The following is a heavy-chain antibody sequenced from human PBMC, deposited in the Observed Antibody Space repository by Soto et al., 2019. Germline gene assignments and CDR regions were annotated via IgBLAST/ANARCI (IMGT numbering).Heavy chain of an antibody. CDR3: ATDPTPFACPSTGDYGRDV. CDR1: GFTFPNFA. CDR2: ISSDGTSK. Sequence: QVRLEESGGGVVQPGRSLRLSCAASGFTFPNFALHWIRQAPGEGLEWVAYISSDGTSKYYADSVKGRFSISRDNFKDTLFMQTNTLRPEDTAVYYGATDPTPFACPSTGDYGRDVWGQVTTVTVSS. J-gene: IGHJ6*02. V-gene: IGHV3-30-3*01.